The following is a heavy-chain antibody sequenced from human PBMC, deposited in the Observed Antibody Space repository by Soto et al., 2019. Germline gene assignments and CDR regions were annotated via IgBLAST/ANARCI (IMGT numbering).Heavy chain of an antibody. V-gene: IGHV5-51*01. CDR3: ASPIMTTVVTPEDAFDI. D-gene: IGHD4-17*01. CDR2: IYPGDSDT. Sequence: GESLKISCKGSGYSFTSYWIGWVRQMPGKGLEWMGIIYPGDSDTRYSPSFQGQVTISADKSISTAYLQWSSLKASDTAMYYCASPIMTTVVTPEDAFDIWGQGTMVTVSS. J-gene: IGHJ3*02. CDR1: GYSFTSYW.